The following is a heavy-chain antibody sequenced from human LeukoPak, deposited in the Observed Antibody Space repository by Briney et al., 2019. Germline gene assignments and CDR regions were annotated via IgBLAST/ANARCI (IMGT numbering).Heavy chain of an antibody. Sequence: QPGGSLRLSCAASGFTFSSYGMHWVRQAPGKGLDWVAVIWYDGSNKCYADSVKGRFTISRDNSKNTLYLQMNSLRAEDTAVYYCAGGYGEYYYGMDVWGQGTTVTVSS. CDR2: IWYDGSNK. CDR1: GFTFSSYG. J-gene: IGHJ6*02. D-gene: IGHD4-17*01. V-gene: IGHV3-33*01. CDR3: AGGYGEYYYGMDV.